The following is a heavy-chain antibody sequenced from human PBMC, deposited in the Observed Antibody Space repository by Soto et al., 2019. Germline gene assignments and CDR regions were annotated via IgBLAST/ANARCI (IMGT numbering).Heavy chain of an antibody. J-gene: IGHJ6*02. CDR1: GFTFSSYG. CDR3: AKGFEYYDFWSGYSYYYGMDV. Sequence: GGSLRLSCAASGFTFSSYGMHWVRQAPGKGLEWVAVISYDGSNKYYADSVKGRFTISRDNSKNTLYLQMNSLRAEDTAVYYCAKGFEYYDFWSGYSYYYGMDVWGQGTTVTV. CDR2: ISYDGSNK. D-gene: IGHD3-3*01. V-gene: IGHV3-30*18.